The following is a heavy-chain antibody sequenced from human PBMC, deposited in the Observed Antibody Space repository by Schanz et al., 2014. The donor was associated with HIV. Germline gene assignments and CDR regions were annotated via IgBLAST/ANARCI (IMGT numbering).Heavy chain of an antibody. CDR1: GFTFSSYG. J-gene: IGHJ4*02. D-gene: IGHD3-10*01. CDR2: ISYDGSNK. Sequence: VQLLESGGGLVQPGGSLRLSCAASGFTFSSYGMHWVRQAPGKGLEWVAVISYDGSNKYYADSVKGRFTVSRDNSKNTLYLQINSLRAEDTAVYYCAKGQRGMVRGDIDFWGQGTLVSVSS. V-gene: IGHV3-30*18. CDR3: AKGQRGMVRGDIDF.